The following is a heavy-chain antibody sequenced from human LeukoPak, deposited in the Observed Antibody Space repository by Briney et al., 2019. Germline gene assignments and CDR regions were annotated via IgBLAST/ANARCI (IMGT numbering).Heavy chain of an antibody. J-gene: IGHJ4*02. Sequence: GSSVKVSCKASGGTFSSYAISWVRQAPGQGLEWMGRIIPIFGTANYAQKFQGRVTITTDESTSTAYMELSSLRSEDTAVYYCARDRLYSSSPLDYWGQGTLVTVSS. CDR3: ARDRLYSSSPLDY. V-gene: IGHV1-69*05. D-gene: IGHD6-13*01. CDR2: IIPIFGTA. CDR1: GGTFSSYA.